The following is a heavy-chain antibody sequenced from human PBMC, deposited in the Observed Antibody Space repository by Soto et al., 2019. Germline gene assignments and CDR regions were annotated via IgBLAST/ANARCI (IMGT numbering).Heavy chain of an antibody. J-gene: IGHJ4*02. V-gene: IGHV3-30*03. D-gene: IGHD3-10*01. CDR3: APWFGAFDY. CDR2: ISYDGSNK. Sequence: QVQLVESGGGMVQPGRSLRLSCAASGFTFSSYGMHWVRQAPGKGLEWVAVISYDGSNKYYADSVKGRFTISRDNSKNTLYLPMNSLRAEDTAMYYCAPWFGAFDYWGQGTLVTVSS. CDR1: GFTFSSYG.